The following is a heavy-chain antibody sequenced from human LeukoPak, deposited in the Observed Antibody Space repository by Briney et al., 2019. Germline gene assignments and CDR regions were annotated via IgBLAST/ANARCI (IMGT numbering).Heavy chain of an antibody. CDR1: GYTLTELS. J-gene: IGHJ4*02. CDR2: FDPEDGET. Sequence: ASVKVSCKVSGYTLTELSMQWGRQAPGKGLEWMGGFDPEDGETIYAQKFQGRVTMTEDTSTDTAYMELSSLRSEDTTVYYCATDGSSSLYTTVNFDYWGQGTLVTVSS. V-gene: IGHV1-24*01. D-gene: IGHD6-13*01. CDR3: ATDGSSSLYTTVNFDY.